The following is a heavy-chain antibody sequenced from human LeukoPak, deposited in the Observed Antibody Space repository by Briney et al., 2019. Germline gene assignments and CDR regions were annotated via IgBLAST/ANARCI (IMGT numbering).Heavy chain of an antibody. CDR1: GFTFSSYA. D-gene: IGHD3-22*01. J-gene: IGHJ5*02. CDR2: ISYDGSNK. V-gene: IGHV3-30-3*01. CDR3: ARYYDSGVFPPLDP. Sequence: GGSLRLSCAASGFTFSSYAMHWVRQAPGKGLEWVAVISYDGSNKYYADSVKGRFTISRDNSKNTLYLQMNSLRAEDTAVYYCARYYDSGVFPPLDPWGQGTLVTVSS.